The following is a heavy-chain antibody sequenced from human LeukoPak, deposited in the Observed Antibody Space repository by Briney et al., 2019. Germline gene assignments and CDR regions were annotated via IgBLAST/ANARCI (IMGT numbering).Heavy chain of an antibody. V-gene: IGHV3-23*01. CDR1: GFTFSSYA. Sequence: SGGSLRLSSAASGFTFSSYAMSWVRQAPGKGLEWVSGISGSGDNTYYADPVKGRFTISRDNSKNTLYVQVNSLGTEDTAAYYCARGSYYDSSGSFYFDYWGQGTLVTVSS. CDR2: ISGSGDNT. J-gene: IGHJ4*02. D-gene: IGHD3-22*01. CDR3: ARGSYYDSSGSFYFDY.